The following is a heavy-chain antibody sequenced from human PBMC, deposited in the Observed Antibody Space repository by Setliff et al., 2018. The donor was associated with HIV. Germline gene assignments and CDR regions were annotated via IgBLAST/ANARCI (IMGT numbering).Heavy chain of an antibody. CDR3: TRKLAPGHGMDV. CDR1: GFTFWSHS. CDR2: ISRGGDSI. J-gene: IGHJ6*02. Sequence: GGSLRLSCAASGFTFWSHSMLWVRQAPGKGLQWVAYISRGGDSIFYEDSVKGRFTISRDNAKNSVYLQMHSLRVEDTAVYYCTRKLAPGHGMDVWGQGTTVTVSS. V-gene: IGHV3-48*01. D-gene: IGHD3-3*02.